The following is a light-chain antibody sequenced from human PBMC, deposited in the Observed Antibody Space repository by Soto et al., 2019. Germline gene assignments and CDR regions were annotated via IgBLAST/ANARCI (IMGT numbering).Light chain of an antibody. CDR3: QQYERSPWT. Sequence: EIVLTQSPATLSLSPGERATLSCRASQSLITRYLAWYQQKPGQAPRLVIYAASTRAAGIPDRFSGSGSGTDFTLTVSRLEPEDFAVYYCQQYERSPWTFGQGTKV. CDR1: QSLITRY. V-gene: IGKV3-20*01. CDR2: AAS. J-gene: IGKJ1*01.